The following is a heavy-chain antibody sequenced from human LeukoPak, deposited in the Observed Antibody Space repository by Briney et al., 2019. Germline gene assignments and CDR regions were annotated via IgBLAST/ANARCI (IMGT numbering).Heavy chain of an antibody. J-gene: IGHJ4*02. D-gene: IGHD2-2*01. V-gene: IGHV3-23*01. Sequence: PGGSLRLSCVASGFTFSTYAMSWVRQAPGEGLEWVSAIRGRGSGGGTYYADSVKGRFTISRDNSKNTLYLQMNSVRAEDTAAYYCAKDSCGSTTCYWDYWGQGTLVTVSS. CDR1: GFTFSTYA. CDR3: AKDSCGSTTCYWDY. CDR2: IRGRGSGGGT.